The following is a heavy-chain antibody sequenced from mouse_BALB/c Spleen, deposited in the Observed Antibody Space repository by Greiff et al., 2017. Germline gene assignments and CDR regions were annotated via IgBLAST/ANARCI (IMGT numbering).Heavy chain of an antibody. CDR2: INPYNGDT. V-gene: IGHV1-37*01. CDR1: GYSFTGYF. Sequence: EVKLMESGPELVKPGASVKISCKASGYSFTGYFMNWVKQSHGKSLEWIGRINPYNGDTFYNQKFKGKATLTVDKSSSTAHMELLSLTSEDSAVYYCGRGDYGSSYWFAYWGQGTLVTVSA. D-gene: IGHD1-1*01. CDR3: GRGDYGSSYWFAY. J-gene: IGHJ3*01.